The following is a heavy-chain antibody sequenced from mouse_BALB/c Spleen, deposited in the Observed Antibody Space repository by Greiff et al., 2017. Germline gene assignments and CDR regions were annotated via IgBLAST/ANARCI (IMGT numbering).Heavy chain of an antibody. Sequence: VKLMQPGAELVKPGASVKLSCKASGYTFTSYWMHWVKQRPGQGLEWIGEINPSNGRTNYNEKFKSKATLTVDKSSSTAYMQLSSLTSEDSAVYYCAMGGNYFDYWGQGTTLTVSS. V-gene: IGHV1S81*02. CDR1: GYTFTSYW. CDR3: AMGGNYFDY. CDR2: INPSNGRT. J-gene: IGHJ2*01.